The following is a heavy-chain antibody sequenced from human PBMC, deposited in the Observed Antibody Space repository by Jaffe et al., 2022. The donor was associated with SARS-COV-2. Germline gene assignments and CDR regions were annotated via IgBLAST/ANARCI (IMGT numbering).Heavy chain of an antibody. V-gene: IGHV4-39*01. Sequence: QLQLQESGPGLVKPSETLSLTCTVSGGSISSSSYYWGWIRQPPGKGLEWIGSIYYSGSTYYNPSLKSRVTISVDTSKNQFSLKLSSVTAADTAVYYCARHPLRGYSYGYGAGDFDYWGQGTLVTVSS. D-gene: IGHD5-18*01. CDR1: GGSISSSSYY. CDR2: IYYSGST. CDR3: ARHPLRGYSYGYGAGDFDY. J-gene: IGHJ4*02.